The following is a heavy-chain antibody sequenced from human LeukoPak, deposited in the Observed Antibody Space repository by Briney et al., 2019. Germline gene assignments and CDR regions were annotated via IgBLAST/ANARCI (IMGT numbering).Heavy chain of an antibody. J-gene: IGHJ6*02. CDR2: IGSDNKP. D-gene: IGHD3-10*02. CDR1: GFTFSAYA. CDR3: ARDLHYYVAIDV. Sequence: GGSLRLSCEASGFTFSAYAMTWVRQAPGKGLEWVSSIGSDNKPHYSESVKGRLAISRDNSESMLLLQLNSLRAEDTALYYCARDLHYYVAIDVWGLGTTVTVSS. V-gene: IGHV3-23*01.